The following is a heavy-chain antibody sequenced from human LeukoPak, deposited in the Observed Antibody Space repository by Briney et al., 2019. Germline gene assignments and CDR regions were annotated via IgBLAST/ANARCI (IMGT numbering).Heavy chain of an antibody. CDR3: AREVRSYPLYYFDY. Sequence: ASVKVSCKASGYTFTGYYMHWVRQAPGQGLEWMGWINPNSGGTNYAQKFQGRVTMTRDTSISTAYMELSRLRSDDTAVYYCAREVRSYPLYYFDYWGQGTLVTVSS. D-gene: IGHD1-26*01. CDR2: INPNSGGT. V-gene: IGHV1-2*02. CDR1: GYTFTGYY. J-gene: IGHJ4*02.